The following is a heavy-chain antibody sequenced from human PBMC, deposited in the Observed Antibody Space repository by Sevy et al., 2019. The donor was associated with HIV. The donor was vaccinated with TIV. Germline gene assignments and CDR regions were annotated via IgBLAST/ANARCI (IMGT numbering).Heavy chain of an antibody. CDR2: IYYSGST. CDR3: ARDTSTLYCSGGSCLIDYGMDV. V-gene: IGHV4-31*03. Sequence: SETLSLTCTVSGGSISSGGYYWSWIRQHPGKGLEWIGYIYYSGSTYYNPSLKSRVTISVATSKYQLSLKLSSVTAADTAVYYCARDTSTLYCSGGSCLIDYGMDVWGQGTTVTVSS. J-gene: IGHJ6*02. CDR1: GGSISSGGYY. D-gene: IGHD2-15*01.